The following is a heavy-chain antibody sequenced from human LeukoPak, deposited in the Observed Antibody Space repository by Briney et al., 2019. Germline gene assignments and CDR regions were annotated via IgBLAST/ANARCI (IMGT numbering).Heavy chain of an antibody. CDR2: IDWDDDK. Sequence: SGPTLVNPTQTLTLTCSFSGFSLSTSGMRVSWIRQPPGKALEWLARIDWDDDKIYSTSLRTRLTLSKDTSKNQVVLTMSNMDPVDTATYYCARTTPTGYLGYWGQGTLVTVSS. V-gene: IGHV2-70*04. J-gene: IGHJ4*02. D-gene: IGHD5-12*01. CDR3: ARTTPTGYLGY. CDR1: GFSLSTSGMR.